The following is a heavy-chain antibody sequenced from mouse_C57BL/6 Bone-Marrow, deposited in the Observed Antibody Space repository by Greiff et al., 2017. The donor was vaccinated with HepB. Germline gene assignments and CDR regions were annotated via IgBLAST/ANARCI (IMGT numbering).Heavy chain of an antibody. CDR2: IYPRSGNT. J-gene: IGHJ3*01. Sequence: QVQLKQSGAELARPGASVKLSCKASGYTFTSYGISWVKQRTGQGLEWIGEIYPRSGNTYYNEKFKGKATLTADKSSSTAYMELRSLTSEDSAVYFCAHSLWFAYWGQGTLVTVSA. CDR1: GYTFTSYG. CDR3: AHSLWFAY. V-gene: IGHV1-81*01.